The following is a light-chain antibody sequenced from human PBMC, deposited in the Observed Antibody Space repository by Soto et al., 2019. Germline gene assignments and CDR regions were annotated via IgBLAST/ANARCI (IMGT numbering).Light chain of an antibody. J-gene: IGLJ1*01. CDR3: ISYTGSSTSYV. V-gene: IGLV2-14*01. CDR1: SSDVGSYDY. CDR2: EVS. Sequence: SALTQPASVSGSPGQSITISCSGTSSDVGSYDYVAWYQQFPGKTPKLVIYEVSNRPSGVSYRFSGSKSGNTASLTISGLQAEDEAEYYCISYTGSSTSYVFGTGTKLTVL.